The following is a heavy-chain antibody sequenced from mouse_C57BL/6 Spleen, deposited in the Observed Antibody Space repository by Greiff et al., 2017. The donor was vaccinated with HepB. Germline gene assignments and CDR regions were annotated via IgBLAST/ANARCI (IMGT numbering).Heavy chain of an antibody. Sequence: EVKLMESGGGLVKPGGSLKLSCAASGFTFSDYGMHWVRQAPEKGLEWVAYISSGSSTIYYADTVKGRYTISRDNAKNTLCLQMTSLRSEDTAMYYCARGLSPFDYWGEGTTLTVSS. CDR2: ISSGSSTI. D-gene: IGHD3-3*01. CDR1: GFTFSDYG. J-gene: IGHJ2*01. V-gene: IGHV5-17*01. CDR3: ARGLSPFDY.